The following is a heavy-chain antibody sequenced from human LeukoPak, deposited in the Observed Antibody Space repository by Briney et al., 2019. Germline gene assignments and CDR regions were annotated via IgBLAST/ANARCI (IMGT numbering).Heavy chain of an antibody. D-gene: IGHD3-22*01. CDR3: ARDHYYDSSGYFGSDY. CDR2: IYYSGST. Sequence: SETLSLTCTVSGGSVSSGSYYWSWIRQPPGKGLEWIGYIYYSGSTNYNPSLKSRVTISVDTSKNQFSLKLSSVTAADTAVYYCARDHYYDSSGYFGSDYWGQGTLVTVSS. V-gene: IGHV4-61*01. J-gene: IGHJ4*02. CDR1: GGSVSSGSYY.